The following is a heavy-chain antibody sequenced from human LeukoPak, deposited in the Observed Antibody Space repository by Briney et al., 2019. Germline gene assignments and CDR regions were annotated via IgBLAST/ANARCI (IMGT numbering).Heavy chain of an antibody. D-gene: IGHD3-22*01. Sequence: GASVKVSCKASGGTFSSYAISWVRQAPGQGLEWMGGIIPIFGTANYAQKFQGRVTITADESTSTAYMELGSLRSEDTAVYYCARDPGDPYYYDSSGSDAFDIWGQGTMVTVSS. CDR1: GGTFSSYA. CDR2: IIPIFGTA. CDR3: ARDPGDPYYYDSSGSDAFDI. V-gene: IGHV1-69*01. J-gene: IGHJ3*02.